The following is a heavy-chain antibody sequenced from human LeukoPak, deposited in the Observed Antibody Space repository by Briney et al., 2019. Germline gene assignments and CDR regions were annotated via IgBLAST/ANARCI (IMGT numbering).Heavy chain of an antibody. Sequence: SETLSLTCTVSGGSISSSNYYWNWIRQPAGKGLEWIGRIYTSGSTNYNPSLKSRVTISVDTSKNQFSLKLSSVTAADTAFYYCARQMGHDLTEFDSWGQGTLVTVSS. V-gene: IGHV4-61*02. CDR2: IYTSGST. J-gene: IGHJ4*02. D-gene: IGHD1-1*01. CDR3: ARQMGHDLTEFDS. CDR1: GGSISSSNYY.